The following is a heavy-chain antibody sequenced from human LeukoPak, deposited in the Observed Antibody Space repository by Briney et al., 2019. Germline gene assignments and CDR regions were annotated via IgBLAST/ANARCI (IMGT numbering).Heavy chain of an antibody. CDR2: IYSCGST. Sequence: TGGALRLSCAVSVFTVSINYMNWVRQAPGKGLEWVSVIYSCGSTYYADSVKGRFSNSRDNTKNTMYLQMNSVRAEDTAVDYCARGGNGGDAFDIWGQGTMVTVSS. CDR1: VFTVSINY. D-gene: IGHD4-23*01. J-gene: IGHJ3*02. V-gene: IGHV3-53*01. CDR3: ARGGNGGDAFDI.